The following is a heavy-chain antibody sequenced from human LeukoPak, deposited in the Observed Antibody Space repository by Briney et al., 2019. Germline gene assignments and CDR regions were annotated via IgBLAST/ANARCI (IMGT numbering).Heavy chain of an antibody. V-gene: IGHV4-31*03. CDR2: IYYSGSA. CDR1: SGSISSGGYF. Sequence: SETLSLTCTVSSGSISSGGYFWSWIRQYPGKGLEWIGYIYYSGSAYQSPSLQSRVTISVYTTKNQFSLKLNSVTAADTAVYYCARGLMMAVAGRGEFHYWGQGTLVTVSS. CDR3: ARGLMMAVAGRGEFHY. J-gene: IGHJ4*02. D-gene: IGHD6-13*01.